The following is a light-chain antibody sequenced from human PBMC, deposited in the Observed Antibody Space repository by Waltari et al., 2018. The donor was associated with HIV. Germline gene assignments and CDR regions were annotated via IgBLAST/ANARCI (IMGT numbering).Light chain of an antibody. CDR2: DAS. V-gene: IGKV1-39*01. CDR3: QQSYSSPLT. J-gene: IGKJ3*01. CDR1: QSVTNK. Sequence: DIQMTQSPSSLSALVGDSVAITCRASQSVTNKVNWYQQRPGQAPKLLIYDASTLHSGVPFRFGGGGSETAFTLTNAGLQADDFATYFCQQSYSSPLTFGPGTTV.